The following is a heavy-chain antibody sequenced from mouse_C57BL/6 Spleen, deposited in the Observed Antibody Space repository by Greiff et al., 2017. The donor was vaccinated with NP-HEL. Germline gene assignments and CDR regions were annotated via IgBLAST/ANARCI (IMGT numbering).Heavy chain of an antibody. D-gene: IGHD3-2*02. J-gene: IGHJ2*01. CDR3: ARRDSSGYPRDYFDY. CDR2: INPNNGGT. V-gene: IGHV1-18*01. CDR1: GYTFTDYN. Sequence: EVQLQQSGPELVKPGASVKIPCKASGYTFTDYNMDWVKQGHGKSLEWIGDINPNNGGTIYNQKFKGKATLTVDKSSSTAYMELRSLTSEDTAVYYCARRDSSGYPRDYFDYWGQGTTLTVSS.